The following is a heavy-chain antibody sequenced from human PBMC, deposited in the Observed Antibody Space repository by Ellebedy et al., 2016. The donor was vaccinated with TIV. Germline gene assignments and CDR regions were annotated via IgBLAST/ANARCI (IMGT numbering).Heavy chain of an antibody. CDR1: GFSFSSYW. J-gene: IGHJ5*02. D-gene: IGHD3-9*01. CDR3: ARAIDDWFDP. Sequence: GESLKISXAASGFSFSSYWMHWVRQAPGKGLVWVSRINSDGSSTNYADSVKGRFTISRDNAKNTLYLQMNSLRAEDTAVYYCARAIDDWFDPWGQGTLVTVSS. V-gene: IGHV3-74*01. CDR2: INSDGSST.